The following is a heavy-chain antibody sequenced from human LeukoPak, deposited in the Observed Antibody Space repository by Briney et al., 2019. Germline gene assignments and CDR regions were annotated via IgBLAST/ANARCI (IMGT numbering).Heavy chain of an antibody. Sequence: GASVKVSCKASGYTFTGYHMHWVRQAPGQGLEWMGRINPNSGDTNYAQKFQGRVTMTRDTSISTAYMELSRLRSDDTAVYYCASTYYYDSSGYSFDYWGQGTLVTVSS. CDR2: INPNSGDT. CDR3: ASTYYYDSSGYSFDY. V-gene: IGHV1-2*06. CDR1: GYTFTGYH. D-gene: IGHD3-22*01. J-gene: IGHJ4*02.